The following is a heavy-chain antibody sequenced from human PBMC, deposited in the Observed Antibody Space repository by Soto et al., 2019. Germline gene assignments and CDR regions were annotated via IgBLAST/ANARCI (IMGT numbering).Heavy chain of an antibody. Sequence: PTEPLSITCRVSGGSISGYCWSWIRQAPGRGLEYIGHMYYSGPPNLSPSLKSRVTMSVDTSKNQFSLKLSSVTAADTAVYYCARYRRDGYFDYWGQGTLVT. J-gene: IGHJ4*02. CDR1: GGSISGYC. CDR3: ARYRRDGYFDY. CDR2: MYYSGPP. V-gene: IGHV4-59*01. D-gene: IGHD3-16*02.